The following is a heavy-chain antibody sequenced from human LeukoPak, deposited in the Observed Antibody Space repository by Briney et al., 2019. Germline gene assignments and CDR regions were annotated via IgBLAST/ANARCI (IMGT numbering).Heavy chain of an antibody. D-gene: IGHD6-13*01. Sequence: SGGSLRLSCAASGFTFSNYAMNWVRQAPGKGLEWVSAIAGGIGTTFYADSVKGRFTISRDNSKNKLYLQLRSLRAEDTAVYYCAKDLTAASGEVFQFGYWGQGTRVTVS. CDR1: GFTFSNYA. V-gene: IGHV3-23*01. CDR2: IAGGIGTT. J-gene: IGHJ4*02. CDR3: AKDLTAASGEVFQFGY.